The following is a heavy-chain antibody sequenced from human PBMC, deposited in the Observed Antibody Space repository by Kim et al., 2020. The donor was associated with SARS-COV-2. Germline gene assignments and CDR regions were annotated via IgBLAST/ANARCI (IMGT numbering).Heavy chain of an antibody. Sequence: YSPSLKSRLTITKETSKNQVVLTMTKMDPVDTATYYCAHRRSIIGTTWFDPWGQGTLVTVSS. D-gene: IGHD1-7*01. V-gene: IGHV2-5*01. J-gene: IGHJ5*02. CDR3: AHRRSIIGTTWFDP.